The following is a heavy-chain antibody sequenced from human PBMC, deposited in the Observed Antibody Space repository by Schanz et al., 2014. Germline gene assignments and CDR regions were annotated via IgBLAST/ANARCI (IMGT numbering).Heavy chain of an antibody. CDR1: EFTFSSYN. D-gene: IGHD3-9*01. V-gene: IGHV3-21*05. Sequence: EVQLVESGGGLVKPGGSLRLSCEASEFTFSSYNMNWVRQAPGKGLEWVSYISSSGSYIHYADSVKGRFTISRDNAKISRYIQMNRLRAQDTTLYSWERDSRPYYDLLTAYYSIDIWGQGTLVTVSS. CDR3: ERDSRPYYDLLTAYYSIDI. J-gene: IGHJ4*01. CDR2: ISSSGSYI.